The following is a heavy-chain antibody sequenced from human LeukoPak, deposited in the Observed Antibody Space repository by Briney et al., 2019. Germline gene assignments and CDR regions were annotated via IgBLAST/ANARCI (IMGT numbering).Heavy chain of an antibody. CDR3: ARDLYGGNSESY. Sequence: SETLSLTCTVSGGSITNYYCSWIRQPPGKGLEWIGYIFYSGSTHYSPSLKSRVTISGDTSKNQFSLKLTSVTAADTAVYYCARDLYGGNSESYWGQRTLVTVSS. CDR2: IFYSGST. V-gene: IGHV4-59*01. D-gene: IGHD4-23*01. CDR1: GGSITNYY. J-gene: IGHJ4*02.